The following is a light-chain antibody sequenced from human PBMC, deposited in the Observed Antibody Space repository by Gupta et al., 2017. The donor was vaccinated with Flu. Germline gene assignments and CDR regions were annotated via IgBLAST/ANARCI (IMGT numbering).Light chain of an antibody. CDR3: SSYTSSSTYV. J-gene: IGLJ1*01. CDR2: EVS. Sequence: QSALTQPPSVSGSPGQSVTISCTGTSSDIGSYNRVSWYHQPPGTAPKLMIYEVSKRPAGVPNRFSGSTSGNTASLTISGLKAEDEADYYCSSYTSSSTYVFGTGTKVTVL. V-gene: IGLV2-18*02. CDR1: SSDIGSYNR.